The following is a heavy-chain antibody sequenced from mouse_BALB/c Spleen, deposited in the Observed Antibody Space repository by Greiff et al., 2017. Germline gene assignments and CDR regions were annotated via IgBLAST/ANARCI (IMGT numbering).Heavy chain of an antibody. Sequence: VQLQQSGAELVRPGVSVKISCKGSGYTFTDYAMHWVKLSHAKSLEWIGVISTYYGDASYNQKFKGKATMTVDKSSSTAYMELARLTSEDSAIYYCARWGYGNYADAMDYWGQGTSVTVSS. D-gene: IGHD2-10*02. CDR2: ISTYYGDA. V-gene: IGHV1S137*01. CDR1: GYTFTDYA. CDR3: ARWGYGNYADAMDY. J-gene: IGHJ4*01.